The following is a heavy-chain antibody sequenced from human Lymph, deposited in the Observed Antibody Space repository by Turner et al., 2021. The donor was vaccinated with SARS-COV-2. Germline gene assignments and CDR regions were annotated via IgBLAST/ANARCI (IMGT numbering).Heavy chain of an antibody. CDR1: GFTFSSYA. Sequence: QVQLVESGGGVVQPGRSLKISCAASGFTFSSYAMHWVRQAPGKGLEWVALISYDGSNKYYADSVKGRFTISRDNSKNTLYLQMNSLRADDTAVYYCARDMGGFTDYWGQGTLVTVSS. D-gene: IGHD5-12*01. V-gene: IGHV3-30-3*01. J-gene: IGHJ4*02. CDR3: ARDMGGFTDY. CDR2: ISYDGSNK.